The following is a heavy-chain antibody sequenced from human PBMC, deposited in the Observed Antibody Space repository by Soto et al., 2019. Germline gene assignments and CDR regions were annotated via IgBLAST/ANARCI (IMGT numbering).Heavy chain of an antibody. CDR3: AREDTAMVWNFDY. J-gene: IGHJ4*02. CDR1: GFTFSSYA. D-gene: IGHD5-18*01. V-gene: IGHV3-30-3*01. CDR2: ISYDGSNK. Sequence: VQLAESGGGLVQPGRSLRLSCAASGFTFSSYAMHWVRQAPGKGLEWVAVISYDGSNKYYADSVKGRFTISRDNSKNTLYLQMNSLRAEDTAVYYCAREDTAMVWNFDYWGQGTLVTVSS.